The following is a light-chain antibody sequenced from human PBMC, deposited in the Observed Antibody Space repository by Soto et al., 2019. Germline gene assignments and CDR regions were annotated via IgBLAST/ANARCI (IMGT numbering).Light chain of an antibody. Sequence: EIVLTQSPGTVSLSPGERATLSCRASQSVSSSYLAWYQQKPGQAPRLLIYDASNRATGIPARFSGSGSGTDFTLTISSLEPEDFAVYYCQQRNNWPPVTCGGGTKVDI. CDR3: QQRNNWPPVT. J-gene: IGKJ4*01. V-gene: IGKV3-11*01. CDR2: DAS. CDR1: QSVSSSY.